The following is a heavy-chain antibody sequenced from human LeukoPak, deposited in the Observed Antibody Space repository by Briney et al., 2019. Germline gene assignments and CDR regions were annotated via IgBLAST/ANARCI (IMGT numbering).Heavy chain of an antibody. CDR1: EFTFNTSA. CDR2: ISANGVIK. V-gene: IGHV3-23*01. D-gene: IGHD6-6*01. CDR3: AKEYSSSSLLYCFDY. Sequence: PGGSLRLSCAASEFTFNTSAMSWIRQAPGKGLEWVSGISANGVIKYYADSVKGRFTISRDNSKNTLYLQMNSLRAEDTAVYYCAKEYSSSSLLYCFDYWGQGTLVTVSS. J-gene: IGHJ4*02.